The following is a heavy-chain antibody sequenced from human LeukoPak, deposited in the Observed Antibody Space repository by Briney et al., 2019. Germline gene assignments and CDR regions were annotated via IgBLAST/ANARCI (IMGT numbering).Heavy chain of an antibody. Sequence: GGSLRLSCAASGFPFSSYAMSWVRQAPGKGLAWVSAISGSGGSTYYPDSVKGRFTISRDNSKNTQYLQMSSMRAEDTALYYCGKRAGGPSLYNWIDPWGQGTLVTVSS. V-gene: IGHV3-23*01. D-gene: IGHD2-15*01. CDR3: GKRAGGPSLYNWIDP. CDR1: GFPFSSYA. J-gene: IGHJ5*02. CDR2: ISGSGGST.